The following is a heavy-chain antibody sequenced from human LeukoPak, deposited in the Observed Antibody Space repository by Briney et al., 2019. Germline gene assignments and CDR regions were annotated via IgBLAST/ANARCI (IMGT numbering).Heavy chain of an antibody. CDR2: IYHTGST. V-gene: IGHV4-39*07. D-gene: IGHD6-19*01. CDR3: ASATVAGYAAFDI. CDR1: GDSISSSSYC. Sequence: PSETLSLTCSASGDSISSSSYCWGWIRQPPGKGPEWVASIYHTGSTYYNPSLRSRVTMLVDTSKNQFSLKLSSVTAADTAVYYCASATVAGYAAFDIWGQGTMVTVSS. J-gene: IGHJ3*02.